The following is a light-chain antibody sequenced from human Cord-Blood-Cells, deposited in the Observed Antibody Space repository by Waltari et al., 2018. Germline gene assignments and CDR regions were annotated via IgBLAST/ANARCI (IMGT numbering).Light chain of an antibody. J-gene: IGLJ2*01. CDR2: GKN. CDR1: SLRSYY. Sequence: LTQDPAVSVALGQTVRITCQGDSLRSYYASWYQQKPGQAPVLVIYGKNNRPSGNPDRFSGSSSGNTASLTITGAQAEDEADYYCNSRDSSGNHLVFGGGTKLT. V-gene: IGLV3-19*01. CDR3: NSRDSSGNHLV.